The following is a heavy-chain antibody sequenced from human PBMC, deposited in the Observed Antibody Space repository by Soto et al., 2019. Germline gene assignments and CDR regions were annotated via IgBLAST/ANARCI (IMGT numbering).Heavy chain of an antibody. CDR2: ISYDGSNK. Sequence: PAGSLRLSXAASGFTFSSYAMHWVRQAPGKGLEWVAVISYDGSNKYYADSVKGRFTISRDNSKNTLYLQMNSLRAEDTAVYYCARVDSGAFDIWGQGTMVTVSS. V-gene: IGHV3-30-3*01. J-gene: IGHJ3*02. CDR1: GFTFSSYA. CDR3: ARVDSGAFDI.